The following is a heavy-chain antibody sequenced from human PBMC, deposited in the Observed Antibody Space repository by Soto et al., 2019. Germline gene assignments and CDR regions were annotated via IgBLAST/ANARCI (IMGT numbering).Heavy chain of an antibody. Sequence: ASVKVSCKASGYTFTSYGISWVRQAPGQGLEWMGWISAYNGNTNYAQKLQGRVTMTTDTSTSTACMELRSLRSDATALYYCARGRGGDSSSWYNWFDPWGQGTLVTVSS. CDR2: ISAYNGNT. D-gene: IGHD6-13*01. J-gene: IGHJ5*02. CDR1: GYTFTSYG. CDR3: ARGRGGDSSSWYNWFDP. V-gene: IGHV1-18*04.